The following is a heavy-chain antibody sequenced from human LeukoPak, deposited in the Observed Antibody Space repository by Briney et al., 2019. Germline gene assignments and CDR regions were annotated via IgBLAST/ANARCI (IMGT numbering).Heavy chain of an antibody. CDR3: ARDLEDGYNEAFDI. J-gene: IGHJ3*02. D-gene: IGHD5-24*01. CDR1: GYTFTSYA. CDR2: INTNTGNP. Sequence: ASVKVSCKASGYTFTSYAMNWVRQAPGQGLEWMGWINTNTGNPTYAQGFTGRFVFSLDTSVSTAYLQISSLKAEDTAVYYCARDLEDGYNEAFDIWGQGTMVTVSS. V-gene: IGHV7-4-1*02.